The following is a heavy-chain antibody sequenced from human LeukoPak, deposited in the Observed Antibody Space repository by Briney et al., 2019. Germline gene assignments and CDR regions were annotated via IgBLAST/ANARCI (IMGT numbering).Heavy chain of an antibody. CDR2: MNPNSGNT. CDR1: GYTFTSYG. Sequence: ASVKVSCKASGYTFTSYGISWVRQAPGQGLEWMGWMNPNSGNTGYAQKFQGRVTMTRNTSISTAYMELSSLRSEDTAVYYCARGYYYDSSGYLNGPDYWGQGTLVTVSS. J-gene: IGHJ4*02. D-gene: IGHD3-22*01. CDR3: ARGYYYDSSGYLNGPDY. V-gene: IGHV1-8*02.